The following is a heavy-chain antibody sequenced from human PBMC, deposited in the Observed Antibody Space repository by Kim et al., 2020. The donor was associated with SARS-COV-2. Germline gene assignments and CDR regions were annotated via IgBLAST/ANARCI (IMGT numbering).Heavy chain of an antibody. Sequence: SETLSLTCSVSGGSIDDAYWNWIRQPPGKGLEWIGFINYRGTADYNPSLKSRVTISVDTSKIQFSLILNSVTAADTAVYYCARLGALPSDQNWFDPCGPG. CDR1: GGSIDDAY. J-gene: IGHJ5*02. CDR2: INYRGTA. CDR3: ARLGALPSDQNWFDP. D-gene: IGHD2-15*01. V-gene: IGHV4-59*08.